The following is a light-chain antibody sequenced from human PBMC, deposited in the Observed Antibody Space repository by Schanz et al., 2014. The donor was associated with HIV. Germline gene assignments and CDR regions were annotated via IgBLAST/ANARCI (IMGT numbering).Light chain of an antibody. CDR3: AAWGDSLDGWV. J-gene: IGLJ3*02. V-gene: IGLV2-8*01. CDR1: SSDVSDYNY. Sequence: QSALTQPPSASGSPGQSVTISCTGTSSDVSDYNYVSWYQQHPGKAPKLMIYEVTKRPSGVPDRFSGSKSGTSASLAISGLQSADEADYYCAAWGDSLDGWVFGGGTKLTVL. CDR2: EVT.